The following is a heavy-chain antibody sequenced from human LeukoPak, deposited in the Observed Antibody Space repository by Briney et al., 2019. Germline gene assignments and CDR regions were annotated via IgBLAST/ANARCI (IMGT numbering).Heavy chain of an antibody. CDR3: AAAPWWELLFFDY. CDR2: IVVGSGNT. D-gene: IGHD1-26*01. J-gene: IGHJ4*02. V-gene: IGHV1-58*02. Sequence: SVKVSCKASGFTFTSSAMQWVRQARGQRLELIGWIVVGSGNTNYAQKFQERVTITRDMSTSTAYMELSSLSSEDTAVYYCAAAPWWELLFFDYWGQGTLVTVSS. CDR1: GFTFTSSA.